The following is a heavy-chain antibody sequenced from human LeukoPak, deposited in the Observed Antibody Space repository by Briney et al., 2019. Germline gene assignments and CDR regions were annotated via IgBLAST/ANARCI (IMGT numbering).Heavy chain of an antibody. CDR1: GYG. Sequence: GGSLRLSCAASGYGMHWVRQAPGKGLEWVAVISNKYYADSVKGRFTISRDNSKNTLYLQMNSLGAEDTAVYYCAKDRFLATVTDYWGQGTLVTVSS. CDR3: AKDRFLATVTDY. V-gene: IGHV3-30*18. CDR2: ISNK. J-gene: IGHJ4*02. D-gene: IGHD4-17*01.